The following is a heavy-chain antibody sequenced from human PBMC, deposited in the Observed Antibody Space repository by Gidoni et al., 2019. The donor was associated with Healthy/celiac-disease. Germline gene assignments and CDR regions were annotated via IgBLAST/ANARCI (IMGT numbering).Heavy chain of an antibody. CDR3: ARFGSYYYDSSGYYGY. D-gene: IGHD3-22*01. V-gene: IGHV1-69*01. J-gene: IGHJ4*02. CDR2: SIRIFGTA. CDR1: GGTFSSYA. Sequence: QVQLVQSGAEVKKPGSSVKVSCTASGGTFSSYAISWVRQPPGQGLEWMGGSIRIFGTANYAQKFQGRVTITADESTSTAYMELSSLRSEDTAVYYCARFGSYYYDSSGYYGYWGQGTLVTVSS.